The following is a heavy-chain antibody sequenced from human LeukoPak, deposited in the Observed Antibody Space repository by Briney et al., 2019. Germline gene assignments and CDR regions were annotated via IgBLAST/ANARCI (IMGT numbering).Heavy chain of an antibody. D-gene: IGHD4-17*01. CDR1: GFTLSNYS. V-gene: IGHV3-21*01. J-gene: IGHJ1*01. CDR3: ARDLAYGDDGL. CDR2: ISSTSSYI. Sequence: GGSLRLSCAASGFTLSNYSMNWVRQAPGKGLEWVAFISSTSSYIFYADSMKGRFTISRDNAKNSLYLQMNSPRADDTAVYYCARDLAYGDDGLWGQGTLVTVSS.